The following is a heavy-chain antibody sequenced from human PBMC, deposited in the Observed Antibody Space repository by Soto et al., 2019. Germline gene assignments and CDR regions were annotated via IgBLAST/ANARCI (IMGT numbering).Heavy chain of an antibody. CDR1: GYTFTSYY. Sequence: ASVKVSCKASGYTFTSYYMHWVRQAPGQGLEWMGVINPIGGNTDYAQKSQGRVTMTSDTSTSTVYMELSSPRSEDTAVYYCARDRGRAAAGEYHYYGMDVWGQGTTVTVSS. CDR3: ARDRGRAAAGEYHYYGMDV. J-gene: IGHJ6*02. CDR2: INPIGGNT. D-gene: IGHD6-13*01. V-gene: IGHV1-46*01.